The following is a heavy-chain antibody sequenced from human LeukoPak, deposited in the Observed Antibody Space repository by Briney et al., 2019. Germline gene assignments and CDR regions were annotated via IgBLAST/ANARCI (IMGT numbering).Heavy chain of an antibody. D-gene: IGHD2-15*01. CDR3: AKRGVVIRVILVGFHKEAYYFDS. Sequence: GGALRLSCAGSGFTLSNYGMSWVRQAPGRGLEGVAGISDSGRSTNYADSVKGRFTISRDNPKNTLYLQINSLRAEDTAVYFCAKRGVVIRVILVGFHKEAYYFDSWGQGALVTVSS. CDR1: GFTLSNYG. CDR2: ISDSGRST. J-gene: IGHJ4*02. V-gene: IGHV3-23*01.